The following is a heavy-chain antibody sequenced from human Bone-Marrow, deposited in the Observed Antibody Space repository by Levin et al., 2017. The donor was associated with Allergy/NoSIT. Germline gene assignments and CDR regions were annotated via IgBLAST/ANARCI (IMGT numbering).Heavy chain of an antibody. D-gene: IGHD2-8*02. CDR3: ARGIIGDVRVAHKEAFDI. Sequence: SLKISCAASGFSFADYAMHWVRQAPGKGLEWVSGISSSSGSIGYADSVKGRFTISRDNAKNSLTLQMNSLRAEDTAVYYCARGIIGDVRVAHKEAFDIWGQGTMVSVSS. J-gene: IGHJ3*02. CDR2: ISSSSGSI. CDR1: GFSFADYA. V-gene: IGHV3-9*01.